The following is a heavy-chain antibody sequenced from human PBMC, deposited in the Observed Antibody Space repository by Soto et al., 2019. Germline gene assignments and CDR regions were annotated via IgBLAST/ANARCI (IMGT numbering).Heavy chain of an antibody. J-gene: IGHJ1*01. V-gene: IGHV3-43*02. D-gene: IGHD1-26*01. CDR1: GFTFDDYA. CDR3: AKDSGSHRGDHLYFQH. CDR2: ISGDGGST. Sequence: GGSLRLSCAASGFTFDDYAMHWVRQAPGKGLEWVSLISGDGGSTYYADSVKGRFTISRDNSKNSLYLQMNSLRTEDTALYYCAKDSGSHRGDHLYFQHWGQGTLVTVSS.